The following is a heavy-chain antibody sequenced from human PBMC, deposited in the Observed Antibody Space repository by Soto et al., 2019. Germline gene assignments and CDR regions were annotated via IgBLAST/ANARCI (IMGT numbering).Heavy chain of an antibody. CDR1: GFTFSSYW. CDR2: INSDGSNT. Sequence: EVQLVESGGGLVQPGESLRLSCATSGFTFSSYWMYWVRQAPGKGLVWVSRINSDGSNTGYADSVKGRFTISRDNAKSTLYLEMNSLRAEDTAVYYCARNFDYWGQGLLVTVSS. J-gene: IGHJ4*02. V-gene: IGHV3-74*01. CDR3: ARNFDY.